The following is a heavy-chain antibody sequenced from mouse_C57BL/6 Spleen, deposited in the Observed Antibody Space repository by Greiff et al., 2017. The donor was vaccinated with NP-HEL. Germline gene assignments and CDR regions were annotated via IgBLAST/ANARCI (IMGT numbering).Heavy chain of an antibody. V-gene: IGHV1-5*01. CDR1: GYTFTSYW. CDR3: TRVYDYDVGYYFDY. J-gene: IGHJ2*01. Sequence: VQLQQSGTVLARPGASVKMSCKTSGYTFTSYWMHWVKQRPGQGLEWIGAIYPGNSDTSYNQKFKGKAKLTAVTSASTAYMELSSLTNEDSAVYYCTRVYDYDVGYYFDYWGQGTTLTVSS. CDR2: IYPGNSDT. D-gene: IGHD2-4*01.